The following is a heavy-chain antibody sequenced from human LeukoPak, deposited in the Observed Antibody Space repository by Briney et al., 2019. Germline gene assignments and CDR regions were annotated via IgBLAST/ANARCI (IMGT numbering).Heavy chain of an antibody. CDR3: ARSLSSGYYFHCDY. V-gene: IGHV5-51*01. J-gene: IGHJ4*02. CDR1: GSSFTSYW. Sequence: GGSLKISCQGSGSSFTSYWIGWVRQLPGKGLEWMGIIYPGVSDTRYTPSFQGQVTISADKSISTAYLQWSSLKASDTAMYYCARSLSSGYYFHCDYWGQGTLVTVSS. D-gene: IGHD3-22*01. CDR2: IYPGVSDT.